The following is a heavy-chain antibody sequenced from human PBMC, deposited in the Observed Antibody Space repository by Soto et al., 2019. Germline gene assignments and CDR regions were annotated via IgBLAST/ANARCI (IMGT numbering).Heavy chain of an antibody. CDR2: IIPIFGTA. J-gene: IGHJ5*02. Sequence: QVQLVQSGAEVKKPGSSVKVSCKASGGTFSSYAISWVRQAPGQGLEWMGGIIPIFGTANYAQKFQGRVTISADESTSTAYMELSSLRSEDTAVYYCARERYCSGGSCDRNWFDPWGQGTLVTVSS. CDR1: GGTFSSYA. CDR3: ARERYCSGGSCDRNWFDP. V-gene: IGHV1-69*12. D-gene: IGHD2-15*01.